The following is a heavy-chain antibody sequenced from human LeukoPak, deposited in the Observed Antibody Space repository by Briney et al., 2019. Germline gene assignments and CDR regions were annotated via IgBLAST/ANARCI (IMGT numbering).Heavy chain of an antibody. CDR2: ITSGFTP. D-gene: IGHD1-26*01. CDR1: GLTFSNYA. V-gene: IGHV3-23*01. Sequence: GGSLRLSCAASGLTFSNYAMSWFRQAPGKGLEWVSGITSGFTPLYADSVKGRFTISRDNSKSTFHLQMNSLRAGDTAVYYCAKDYSDSRVGDVFLEYWGQGTLVTVSS. J-gene: IGHJ4*02. CDR3: AKDYSDSRVGDVFLEY.